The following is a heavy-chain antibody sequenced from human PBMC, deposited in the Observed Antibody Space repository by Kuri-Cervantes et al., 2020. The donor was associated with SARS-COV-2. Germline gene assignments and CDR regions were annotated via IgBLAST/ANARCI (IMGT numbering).Heavy chain of an antibody. CDR2: ISYDGSNK. D-gene: IGHD3-22*01. V-gene: IGHV3-30*11. CDR1: GFTFSRSA. Sequence: GESLKISCAASGFTFSRSAMEWVRQAPGKGLEWVAVISYDGSNKYYADSVKGRFTISRDNSKNMVYLQMNSLRAEDTAVYYCARALTPMNRNYYYYYGMDVWGQGTTVTVSS. CDR3: ARALTPMNRNYYYYYGMDV. J-gene: IGHJ6*02.